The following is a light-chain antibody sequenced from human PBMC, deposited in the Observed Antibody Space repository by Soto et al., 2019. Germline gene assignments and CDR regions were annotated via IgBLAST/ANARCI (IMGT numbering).Light chain of an antibody. Sequence: GDRVTITCRASQRISSYLNWYQQKPGKAPKLLIYAASSLQSGVPSRFSGSGSGTDFSLTISSLQPEDFATYYCQQSYSTPLTFGGGTKVDIK. V-gene: IGKV1-39*01. CDR3: QQSYSTPLT. J-gene: IGKJ4*01. CDR2: AAS. CDR1: QRISSY.